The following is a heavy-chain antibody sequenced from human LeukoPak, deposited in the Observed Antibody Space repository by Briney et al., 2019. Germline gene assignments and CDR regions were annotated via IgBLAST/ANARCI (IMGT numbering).Heavy chain of an antibody. CDR1: GYTFTDYY. Sequence: ASVKVSCKASGYTFTDYYIHWVRQAPGQGLEWMGWISPNSGGTNYAQKFQGRVTMTRDTSISTAYMELSRLRSDDTAVYYCARDSATVTTPYFDYWGQGTLVTVSS. CDR2: ISPNSGGT. D-gene: IGHD4-11*01. CDR3: ARDSATVTTPYFDY. V-gene: IGHV1-2*02. J-gene: IGHJ4*02.